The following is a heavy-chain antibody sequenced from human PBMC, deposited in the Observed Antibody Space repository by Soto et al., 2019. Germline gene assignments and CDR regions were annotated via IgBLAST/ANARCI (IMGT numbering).Heavy chain of an antibody. Sequence: QVQLLESGPGLVKSSGTLSLTCSVSGGSFISKDWWTWVRQPPGKGLEWIGETYHTGSTNYNPSLKSRLTISVDESKKQFSLRLTSVTAADTAVYYCVSRRWEVGSFDLWGQGTVVTVSS. CDR1: GGSFISKDW. V-gene: IGHV4-4*02. CDR2: TYHTGST. CDR3: VSRRWEVGSFDL. J-gene: IGHJ3*01. D-gene: IGHD1-26*01.